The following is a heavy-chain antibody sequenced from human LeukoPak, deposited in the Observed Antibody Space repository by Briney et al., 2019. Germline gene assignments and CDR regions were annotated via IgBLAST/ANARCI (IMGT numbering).Heavy chain of an antibody. CDR2: ISAYNGNT. V-gene: IGHV1-18*01. D-gene: IGHD5-12*01. Sequence: GASVKVSCKASGYTFISYGINWVRQAPGQGLEWMGWISAYNGNTNYAQKLQGRVTMTTDTFTSTAYMDLRSLRSDDTAVYYCASARSGYDSYLFDYWGQGTLVTVSS. CDR3: ASARSGYDSYLFDY. CDR1: GYTFISYG. J-gene: IGHJ4*02.